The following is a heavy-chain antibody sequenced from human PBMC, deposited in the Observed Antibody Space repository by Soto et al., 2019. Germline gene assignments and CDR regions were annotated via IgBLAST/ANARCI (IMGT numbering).Heavy chain of an antibody. CDR1: GGTFSSYA. J-gene: IGHJ6*02. Sequence: SVKVSCKASGGTFSSYAISWVRQAPGQGLEWMGGIIPIFGTANYAQKFQGRVTITADESTSTAYMELSSLKASDTAMYYCARHGPKYQLHKDGMDVWGQGTTVTVS. CDR3: ARHGPKYQLHKDGMDV. D-gene: IGHD2-2*01. V-gene: IGHV1-69*13. CDR2: IIPIFGTA.